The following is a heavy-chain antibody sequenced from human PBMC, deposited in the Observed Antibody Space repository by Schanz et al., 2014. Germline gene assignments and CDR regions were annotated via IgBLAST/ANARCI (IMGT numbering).Heavy chain of an antibody. CDR3: GRGFSRSYIDF. Sequence: QVQLVQSGAEVKKPGASVKVSCKASGYTFTSYGISWVRQAPGQGLEWMGRIISILGIPNYAQKFQGRVTVTTDTSTSTVYLELSSLRSDDTAVYYCGRGFSRSYIDFWGKGTLITVSS. CDR1: GYTFTSYG. V-gene: IGHV1-18*01. CDR2: IISILGIP. D-gene: IGHD3-10*01. J-gene: IGHJ4*02.